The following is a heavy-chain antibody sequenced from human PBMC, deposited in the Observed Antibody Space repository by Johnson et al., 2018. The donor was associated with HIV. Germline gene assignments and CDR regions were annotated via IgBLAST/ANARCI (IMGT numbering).Heavy chain of an antibody. CDR2: ISSSSSTI. V-gene: IGHV3-11*01. CDR3: ASVLCRGYYYRASGAFDI. Sequence: QVQLVESGGGVVQPGRSLRLSCAASGFSFSDYYMSWIRRAPGKGLEWVSYISSSSSTIYYGDSVKGRFTISRDNAKNSLYLQMNSLRAEDTALYYCASVLCRGYYYRASGAFDIWGQGTVVTVSS. CDR1: GFSFSDYY. D-gene: IGHD3-22*01. J-gene: IGHJ3*02.